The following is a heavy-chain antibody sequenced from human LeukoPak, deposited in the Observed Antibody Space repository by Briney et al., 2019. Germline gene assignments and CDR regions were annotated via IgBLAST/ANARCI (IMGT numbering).Heavy chain of an antibody. CDR2: IKSKTGGGTT. D-gene: IGHD2-15*01. V-gene: IGHV3-15*01. CDR1: GFTFSNAW. CDR3: AGVVPYFDY. Sequence: GGSLRLSCAASGFTFSNAWMSWVRQAPGKGLEWVGRIKSKTGGGTTDYAAPVKGRFTISRDDSKNTLYLQMNSLKTEDTAVYYCAGVVPYFDYWGQGTLVTVSS. J-gene: IGHJ4*02.